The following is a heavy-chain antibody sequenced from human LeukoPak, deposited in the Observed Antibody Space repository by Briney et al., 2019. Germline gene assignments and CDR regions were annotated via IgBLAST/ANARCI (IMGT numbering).Heavy chain of an antibody. J-gene: IGHJ2*01. Sequence: GGSLRLSCAASGFTFSSYSMNWVRQAPGKGLEWVSSISSSSSYIYYADSVKGRFTISRDNAKKSLYLQMNSLRAEDTAVYYCARDIVVVPAGYFDLWGRGTLVTVSS. CDR3: ARDIVVVPAGYFDL. CDR2: ISSSSSYI. CDR1: GFTFSSYS. D-gene: IGHD2-2*01. V-gene: IGHV3-21*01.